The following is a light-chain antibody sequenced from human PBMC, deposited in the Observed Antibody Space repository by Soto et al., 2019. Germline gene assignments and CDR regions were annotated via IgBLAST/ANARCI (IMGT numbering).Light chain of an antibody. CDR3: QQYGTSPLIT. V-gene: IGKV3-20*01. CDR2: HAS. Sequence: EIVLTQSPGTLSLSPGERATLSCRASQSVSSNYLVWFQQKRGQAPRRLIYHASIRASGIPDRFSGSGSRTDFTLTISRLEPEDFAVYYCQQYGTSPLITFGQGTRLEIK. J-gene: IGKJ5*01. CDR1: QSVSSNY.